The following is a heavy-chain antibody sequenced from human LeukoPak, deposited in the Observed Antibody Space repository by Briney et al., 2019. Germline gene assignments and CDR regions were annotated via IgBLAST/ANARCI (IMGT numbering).Heavy chain of an antibody. CDR1: GFTFSSYS. CDR2: ISDSSSYI. Sequence: PGGSLRLSCAASGFTFSSYSMNWVRQAPGKGLEWVSSISDSSSYIYYADSVKGRFTISRDNAKKSVYLQMNSLRAEDTAVYYCARGSTYSSGWYTGFDYWGQGTLVTVSS. D-gene: IGHD6-19*01. CDR3: ARGSTYSSGWYTGFDY. V-gene: IGHV3-21*01. J-gene: IGHJ4*02.